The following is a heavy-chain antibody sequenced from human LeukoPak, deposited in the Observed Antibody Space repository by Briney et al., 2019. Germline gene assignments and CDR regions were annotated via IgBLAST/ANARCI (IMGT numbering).Heavy chain of an antibody. D-gene: IGHD1-26*01. J-gene: IGHJ4*02. CDR1: GFTFINAW. CDR2: IKSQADGAPT. V-gene: IGHV3-15*01. CDR3: TTEIRWELVDVDQ. Sequence: GGSLRLSCAASGFTFINAWIRWVRQAPGKGLEWVGRIKSQADGAPTEYAAPVRGRFTISRDDSRNTLFLQMNSLKTEDTAVYYCTTEIRWELVDVDQWVQGTLVTVSS.